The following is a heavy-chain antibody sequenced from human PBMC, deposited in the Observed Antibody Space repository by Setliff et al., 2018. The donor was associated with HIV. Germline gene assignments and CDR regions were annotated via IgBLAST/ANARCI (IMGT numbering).Heavy chain of an antibody. CDR2: ISSYNGYT. V-gene: IGHV1-18*01. Sequence: ASVKVSCKASGYNFSSNGISWVRQAPGQGLEWMGWISSYNGYTKYAQKVQDRVTMTKDTSTSTVYMELSSLRSDDTAVYYCGRDYRSWIRAIGYWGQGTLVTVSS. CDR3: GRDYRSWIRAIGY. J-gene: IGHJ4*02. CDR1: GYNFSSNG. D-gene: IGHD5-12*01.